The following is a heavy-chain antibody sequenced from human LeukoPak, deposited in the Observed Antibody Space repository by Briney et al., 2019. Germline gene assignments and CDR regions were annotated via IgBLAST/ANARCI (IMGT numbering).Heavy chain of an antibody. Sequence: GGSWRLSGPASGFTFGTYAMSGVRQAPGKGREWVPIISGSGANTYYADSVRGRFTISRDNSKNTLYLHMNSLRAEDTAVYYCAKERAGYTNPYYFDYWGQGTLVTVSS. CDR3: AKERAGYTNPYYFDY. D-gene: IGHD3-16*02. V-gene: IGHV3-23*01. CDR1: GFTFGTYA. J-gene: IGHJ4*02. CDR2: ISGSGANT.